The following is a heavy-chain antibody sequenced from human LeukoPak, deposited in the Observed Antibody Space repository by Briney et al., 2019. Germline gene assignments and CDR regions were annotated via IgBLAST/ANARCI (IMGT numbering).Heavy chain of an antibody. CDR1: GYTFTAYY. V-gene: IGHV1-2*02. CDR2: INPDNGDI. CDR3: ARGPSTAAFDI. Sequence: GASVKVSCKASGYTFTAYYMHWFRQAPGQGLEWMGWINPDNGDIDSAQRFQGRVTLTRDTSISTAYMELNRVTSDDTAVYYCARGPSTAAFDIWGQWTMVTVSS. D-gene: IGHD6-13*01. J-gene: IGHJ3*02.